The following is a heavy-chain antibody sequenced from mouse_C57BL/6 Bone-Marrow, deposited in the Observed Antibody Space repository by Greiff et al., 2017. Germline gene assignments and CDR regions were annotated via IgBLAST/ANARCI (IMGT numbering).Heavy chain of an antibody. CDR2: IDPSDSYT. Sequence: QVQLQQPGAELVKPGASVKLSCKASGYTFTSYWMQWVKQRPGQGLEWIGEIDPSDSYTNSNQKFKCKATLTVDTSSSTAYMQLSSLTSEDSAVYYCARLYGRAMDYWGQGTSVTVSS. CDR3: ARLYGRAMDY. D-gene: IGHD1-1*01. J-gene: IGHJ4*01. CDR1: GYTFTSYW. V-gene: IGHV1-50*01.